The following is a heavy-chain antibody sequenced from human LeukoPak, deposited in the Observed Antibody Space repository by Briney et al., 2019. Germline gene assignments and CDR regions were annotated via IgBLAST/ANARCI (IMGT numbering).Heavy chain of an antibody. D-gene: IGHD4-11*01. Sequence: GGSLRLSCAASGFTFNHYGMHWVRQAPGKGLEWVAGIWSDGSNKFYAASVRGRFTISREDSRKTVYLQMDSLTAEDTAVYYCAKDAQRGFDYSNSLEKWGQGTLVTVSS. J-gene: IGHJ4*02. CDR2: IWSDGSNK. CDR1: GFTFNHYG. CDR3: AKDAQRGFDYSNSLEK. V-gene: IGHV3-33*06.